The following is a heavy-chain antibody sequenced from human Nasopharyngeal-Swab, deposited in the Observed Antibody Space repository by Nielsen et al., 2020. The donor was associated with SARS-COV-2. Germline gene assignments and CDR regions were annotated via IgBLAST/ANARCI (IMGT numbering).Heavy chain of an antibody. CDR2: IYPGDSDT. D-gene: IGHD3-3*01. CDR3: AREGLGEYDFWSGYPD. V-gene: IGHV5-51*01. Sequence: GESLKISCKGSGYSFTSYWIGWVRQTPGKGLEWMGIIYPGDSDTRYSPSFQGQVTISADKSISTAYLQWSSLKASDTAMYYCAREGLGEYDFWSGYPDWGQGTLVTVSS. CDR1: GYSFTSYW. J-gene: IGHJ4*02.